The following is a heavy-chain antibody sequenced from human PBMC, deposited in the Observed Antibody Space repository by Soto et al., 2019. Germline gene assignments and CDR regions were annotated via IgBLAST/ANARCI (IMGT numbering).Heavy chain of an antibody. Sequence: SLTCAVSGGSISSSNWWSWVRQPPGKGLEWIGEIYHSGSTNYNPSLKSRVTISVDKSKNQFSLKLSSVTAADTAVYYCASRPRRNWNYYYNYYYYYGMDVWGQGTTVTVSS. CDR3: ASRPRRNWNYYYNYYYYYGMDV. V-gene: IGHV4-4*02. D-gene: IGHD1-7*01. CDR1: GGSISSSNW. J-gene: IGHJ6*02. CDR2: IYHSGST.